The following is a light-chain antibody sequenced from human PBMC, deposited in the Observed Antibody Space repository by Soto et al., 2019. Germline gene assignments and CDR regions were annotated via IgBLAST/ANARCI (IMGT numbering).Light chain of an antibody. Sequence: QSALTQPASVSASPGQSITISCTGTSSDVGGHNYVSWYQQHPGKAPKLMIYEVTNRPSGVSNRFSGSKSGNTASLTISGLHAEDEADYYCSSYPSSNTSVFGTGTKLTVL. CDR2: EVT. CDR1: SSDVGGHNY. V-gene: IGLV2-14*01. J-gene: IGLJ1*01. CDR3: SSYPSSNTSV.